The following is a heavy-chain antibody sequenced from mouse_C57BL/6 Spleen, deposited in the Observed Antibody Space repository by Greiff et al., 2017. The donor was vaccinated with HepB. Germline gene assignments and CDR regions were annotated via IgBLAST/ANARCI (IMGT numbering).Heavy chain of an antibody. J-gene: IGHJ2*01. CDR2: ISSGSSTI. CDR1: GFTFSDYG. V-gene: IGHV5-17*01. D-gene: IGHD4-1*01. CDR3: ASDWGDY. Sequence: EVKLMESGGGLVKPGGSLKLSCAASGFTFSDYGMHWVRQAPEKGLEWVAYISSGSSTIYYADTVKGRFTISRDNAKNTLFLQMTSLRSEDTAMYYFASDWGDYWGQGTTLTVSS.